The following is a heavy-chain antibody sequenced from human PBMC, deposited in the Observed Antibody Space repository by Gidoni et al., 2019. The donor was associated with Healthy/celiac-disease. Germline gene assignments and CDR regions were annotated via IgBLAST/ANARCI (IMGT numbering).Heavy chain of an antibody. CDR2: IYYSGST. D-gene: IGHD3-3*01. Sequence: VKPSETLSLTCTVSGGSISSSSYYWGWIRQPPGKGLEWIGSIYYSGSTYYNPSRKSRVTISVDTSKNQFSLKLSSVTAADTAVYYCARRAQQIFGFDYWGQGTLVTVSS. CDR3: ARRAQQIFGFDY. CDR1: GGSISSSSYY. J-gene: IGHJ4*02. V-gene: IGHV4-39*01.